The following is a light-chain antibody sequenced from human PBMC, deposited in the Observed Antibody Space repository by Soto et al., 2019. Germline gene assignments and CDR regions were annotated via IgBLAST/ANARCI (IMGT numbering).Light chain of an antibody. Sequence: EIVLTQSPGTLSLSPGERATLSCRASQSVSSNYFAWYQQKPGQAPRLLIYGASSRATGTPDRFSGSGSGTDFNLTISRLEPEDFAVYYCQQYGSSPSWTFGQGTKVEIK. CDR3: QQYGSSPSWT. CDR2: GAS. CDR1: QSVSSNY. J-gene: IGKJ1*01. V-gene: IGKV3-20*01.